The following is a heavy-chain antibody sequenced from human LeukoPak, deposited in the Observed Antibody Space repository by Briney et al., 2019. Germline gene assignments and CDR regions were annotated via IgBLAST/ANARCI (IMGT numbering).Heavy chain of an antibody. CDR2: IWYDGSDK. D-gene: IGHD4-17*01. J-gene: IGHJ4*02. CDR3: AREITVTSTTYFDY. CDR1: GFTFSDYY. V-gene: IGHV3-33*08. Sequence: GGSLRLSCAASGFTFSDYYMSWIRQAPGKGLEWVAVIWYDGSDKYYADSVKGRFTISSENSKNTLYLQMNSLRAEDTAVYYCAREITVTSTTYFDYWGQGTLVTVSP.